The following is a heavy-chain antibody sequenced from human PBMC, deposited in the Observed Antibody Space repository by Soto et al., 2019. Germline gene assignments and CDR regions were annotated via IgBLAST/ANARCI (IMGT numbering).Heavy chain of an antibody. CDR3: ARDYTSTGYGLVY. CDR1: GFTFSRHG. J-gene: IGHJ4*02. Sequence: GGSLRLSCAASGFTFSRHGMHWVRQAPGKGLEWVAIIWYDGSNEYYADSVRGRFTISRDNSKNTLYLQMGSLRVDDTAVYYCARDYTSTGYGLVYWGQGALVTVSS. V-gene: IGHV3-33*01. D-gene: IGHD6-25*01. CDR2: IWYDGSNE.